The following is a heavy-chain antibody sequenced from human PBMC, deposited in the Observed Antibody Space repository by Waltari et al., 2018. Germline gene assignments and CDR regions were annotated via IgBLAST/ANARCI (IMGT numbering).Heavy chain of an antibody. Sequence: QVQLVQSGAEVTKPGASVNVSCKASGYTFTVYYMHWVRQAPGQGLEWMGRINPNSGGTNYAQKCQGRVTMTRDTSISTAYMELSRLRSDDTAVYYCAGRGSYCSSTSCLDYWGQGTLVTVSS. CDR3: AGRGSYCSSTSCLDY. J-gene: IGHJ4*02. V-gene: IGHV1-2*06. D-gene: IGHD2-2*01. CDR1: GYTFTVYY. CDR2: INPNSGGT.